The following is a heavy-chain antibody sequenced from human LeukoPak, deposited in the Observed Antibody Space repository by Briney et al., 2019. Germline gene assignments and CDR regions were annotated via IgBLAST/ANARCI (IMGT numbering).Heavy chain of an antibody. V-gene: IGHV3-20*04. Sequence: PGGSLRLSCAASGFTFDDYGMSWVRQAPGKGLEWVSGNNWNGDATGYADSVKGRFTISRDNAKNSLYLQMNSLSVEDTALYYCAKGARPVGGPYYNYYMDVWGKGTTVTISS. J-gene: IGHJ6*03. D-gene: IGHD1-26*01. CDR2: NNWNGDAT. CDR3: AKGARPVGGPYYNYYMDV. CDR1: GFTFDDYG.